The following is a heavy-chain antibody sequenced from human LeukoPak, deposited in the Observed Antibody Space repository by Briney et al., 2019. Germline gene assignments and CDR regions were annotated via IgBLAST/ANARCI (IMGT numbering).Heavy chain of an antibody. CDR2: ILWDSHRM. CDR1: GVTLKDHA. Sequence: TGGSLRLSCAGSGVTLKDHAMRWVRQVPGKGLEWVSGILWDSHRMDYADSVKGRFTVSRDNAKNSLYLQMNSLRAEDTALYFCGKDISAGGMDVWGQGTPVTVSS. D-gene: IGHD2-21*01. CDR3: GKDISAGGMDV. J-gene: IGHJ6*02. V-gene: IGHV3-9*01.